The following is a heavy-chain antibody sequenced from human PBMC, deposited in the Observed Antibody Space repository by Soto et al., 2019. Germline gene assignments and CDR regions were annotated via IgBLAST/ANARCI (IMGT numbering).Heavy chain of an antibody. J-gene: IGHJ6*02. CDR3: ARRVESLYYYYCMDV. V-gene: IGHV4-61*01. Sequence: SETLSLTCTVSGGSVSSGSYYWSWIRQPPGKGLEWIGYIYYSGSTNYNPSLKSRVTISVDTSKNQFSLKLSSVTAADTAVYYCARRVESLYYYYCMDVWGQGTTVT. CDR1: GGSVSSGSYY. CDR2: IYYSGST.